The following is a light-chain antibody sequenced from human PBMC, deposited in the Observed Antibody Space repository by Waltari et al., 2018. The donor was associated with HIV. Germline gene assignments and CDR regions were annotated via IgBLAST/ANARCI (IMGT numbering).Light chain of an antibody. CDR3: SSYTASNTLV. J-gene: IGLJ3*02. Sequence: QSALTQPASVSGSPGQSITISCTETSSAIADSHYVFWYQQHPGKAPTLLISDVSNRPSGVSNRFSGSKSGNTASLTISGLQAEDEATYYCSSYTASNTLVFGGGTKLTVL. CDR2: DVS. V-gene: IGLV2-14*03. CDR1: SSAIADSHY.